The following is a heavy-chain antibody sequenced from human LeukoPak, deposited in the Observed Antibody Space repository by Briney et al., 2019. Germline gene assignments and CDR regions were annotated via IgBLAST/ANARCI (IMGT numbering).Heavy chain of an antibody. CDR1: GYTFTSYD. J-gene: IGHJ4*02. CDR2: MNPISGDT. Sequence: GASVRVSCKASGYTFTSYDVNWVRQATGQGLEWMGRMNPISGDTGYALKFQGRVTITADESTSTAYMELSSLRSEDTAVYYCARDTKEWLTLHDYWGQGTLVTVSS. CDR3: ARDTKEWLTLHDY. V-gene: IGHV1-8*01. D-gene: IGHD5-12*01.